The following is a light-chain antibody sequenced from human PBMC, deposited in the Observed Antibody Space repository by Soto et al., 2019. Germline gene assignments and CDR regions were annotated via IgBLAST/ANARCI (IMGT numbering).Light chain of an antibody. Sequence: DIQMTQSPSSLYASVGDRVTITCRASQSSSSYLNWYQQKPGKATKLLSYAASSLQSGVPSRFSGSGSGTDFTLTISSLQPEDFATYYCHQSYSTPPWTFGQGTKVEIK. CDR2: AAS. CDR3: HQSYSTPPWT. V-gene: IGKV1-39*01. J-gene: IGKJ1*01. CDR1: QSSSSY.